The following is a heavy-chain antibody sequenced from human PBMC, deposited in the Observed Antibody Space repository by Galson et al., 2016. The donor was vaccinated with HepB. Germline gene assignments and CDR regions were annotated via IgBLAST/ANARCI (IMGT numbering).Heavy chain of an antibody. CDR3: ARGGGTSSYYYWGMDV. J-gene: IGHJ6*02. D-gene: IGHD1-14*01. CDR1: GFTFSTYG. CDR2: ISFEGNKQ. V-gene: IGHV3-30*03. Sequence: SLRLSCADPGFTFSTYGMHWVRQAPGEGLEWVAAISFEGNKQHYADSVKGRFTVSRDNSKNTLYLQMNNLTPDDTAIYYCARGGGTSSYYYWGMDVWGQGSTVTVSS.